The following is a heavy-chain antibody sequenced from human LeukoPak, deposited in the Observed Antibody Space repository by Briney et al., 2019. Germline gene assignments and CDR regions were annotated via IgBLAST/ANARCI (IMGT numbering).Heavy chain of an antibody. Sequence: GRSLTLSCAASGFTFTAYLIHWVRQAPGKGLEWVALMSSDGNEMFYADSVKGRFTISRDNSKNTLYLQMNSLRAEDTAVYYCVRESEYYFDHSASFDYWGQGTLVTVSS. CDR3: VRESEYYFDHSASFDY. CDR1: GFTFTAYL. CDR2: MSSDGNEM. V-gene: IGHV3-30-3*01. J-gene: IGHJ4*02. D-gene: IGHD3-22*01.